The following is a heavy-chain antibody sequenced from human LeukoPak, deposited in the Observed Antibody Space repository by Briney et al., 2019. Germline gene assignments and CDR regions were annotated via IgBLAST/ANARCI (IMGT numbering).Heavy chain of an antibody. CDR1: GFSFNTYA. D-gene: IGHD3-10*01. J-gene: IGHJ4*02. Sequence: GGSLRLSCAASGFSFNTYAMSWVRQAPGKGLEWVSCISGNGGITNYADSVKGRFTISRDNSKNTVYLQMNSLRAEDTAVYYCAKDVGGFYGTGSYGYWGQGTLVTVSS. CDR3: AKDVGGFYGTGSYGY. V-gene: IGHV3-23*01. CDR2: ISGNGGIT.